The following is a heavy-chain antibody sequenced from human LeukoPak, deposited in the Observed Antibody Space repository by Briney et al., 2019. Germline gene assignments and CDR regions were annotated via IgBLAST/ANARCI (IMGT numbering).Heavy chain of an antibody. CDR3: ARGAPGSYCSGGSCPYFDY. D-gene: IGHD2-15*01. CDR2: MNPNSGNT. J-gene: IGHJ4*02. CDR1: GYTFTIYD. V-gene: IGHV1-8*01. Sequence: ASVKVSCKASGYTFTIYDINWVRQATGQGLEWMGWMNPNSGNTDYAQKFQGRVTMTRNTSISTAYMELSGLRSEDTAVYYCARGAPGSYCSGGSCPYFDYWGQGTLVTVSS.